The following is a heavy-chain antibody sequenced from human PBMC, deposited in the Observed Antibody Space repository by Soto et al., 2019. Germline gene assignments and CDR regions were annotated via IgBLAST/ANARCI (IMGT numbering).Heavy chain of an antibody. J-gene: IGHJ3*02. CDR3: ARSTLVSDAFDI. CDR1: GFSLSTSGMC. D-gene: IGHD2-21*01. Sequence: XGPTPVNPTPTLTLTCTFSGFSLSTSGMCVSWIRQPPGKALEWLALIDWDDDKYYSTSLKTRLTISKDTSKNQVVLTMTNMDPVDTATYYCARSTLVSDAFDIWGQGTMVTVSS. CDR2: IDWDDDK. V-gene: IGHV2-70*01.